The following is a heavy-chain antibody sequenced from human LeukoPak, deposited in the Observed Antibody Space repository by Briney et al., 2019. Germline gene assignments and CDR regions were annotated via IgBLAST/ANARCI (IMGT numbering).Heavy chain of an antibody. CDR2: IYYSGVT. Sequence: PSETLSLTCTVSGASLSSYYWSWIRLPPGKGLEWIGSIYYSGVTNFNPSLKRRIALSVDTSWNLFSLKLSSVTAADTAVYYCARREGSHYSVDIWGQGITVTVSS. CDR3: ARREGSHYSVDI. CDR1: GASLSSYY. J-gene: IGHJ6*02. D-gene: IGHD5-12*01. V-gene: IGHV4-59*08.